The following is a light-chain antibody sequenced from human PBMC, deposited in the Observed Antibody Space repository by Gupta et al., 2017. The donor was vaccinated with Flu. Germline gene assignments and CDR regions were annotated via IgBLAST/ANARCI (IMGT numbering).Light chain of an antibody. CDR3: SSYTSSSSVV. CDR1: SSDVGGYNC. J-gene: IGLJ2*01. Sequence: QTARTQPASVSGSPGQSLTISCTGTSSDVGGYNCVSWYQQYPGKAPKLMICEVSNRPSGVSYRFSGSKSGNTASLTISGLQAEDEADYYCSSYTSSSSVVFGGGTKLTVL. CDR2: EVS. V-gene: IGLV2-14*01.